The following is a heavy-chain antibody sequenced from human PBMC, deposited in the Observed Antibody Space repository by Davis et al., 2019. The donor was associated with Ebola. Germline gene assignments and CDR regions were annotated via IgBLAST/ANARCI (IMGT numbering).Heavy chain of an antibody. CDR2: IYPSGST. V-gene: IGHV4-30-2*03. CDR1: GGSISSGGYS. CDR3: ARLFGSGWYSDY. D-gene: IGHD6-19*01. J-gene: IGHJ4*02. Sequence: MPSETLSLTCAVSGGSISSGGYSWSWIRQPPGKGLECIGYIYPSGSTYYNPSLKSRVTISVDTSKNQFSLKLSSVTAADTAVYYCARLFGSGWYSDYWGQGTLVTVSS.